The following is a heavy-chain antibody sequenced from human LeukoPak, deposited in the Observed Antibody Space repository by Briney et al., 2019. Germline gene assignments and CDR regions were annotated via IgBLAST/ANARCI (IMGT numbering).Heavy chain of an antibody. Sequence: RGESLKISCKGSGFTFGSYWIGWVRQMPGKGLEWMGIIYPGDSDTRYSPSFQGQVTISADNSITTAYLQWSSLKASDTAMYYCARSAAAHRGLYFDYWGQGTLVTISS. V-gene: IGHV5-51*01. D-gene: IGHD6-13*01. J-gene: IGHJ4*02. CDR3: ARSAAAHRGLYFDY. CDR1: GFTFGSYW. CDR2: IYPGDSDT.